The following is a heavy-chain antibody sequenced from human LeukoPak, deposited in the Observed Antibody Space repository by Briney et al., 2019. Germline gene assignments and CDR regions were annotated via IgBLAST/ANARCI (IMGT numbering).Heavy chain of an antibody. V-gene: IGHV3-21*01. D-gene: IGHD6-13*01. CDR1: GFTFSDCT. Sequence: GGSQRLSCAASGFTFSDCTINWVRQAPGKGLEWVSSISSSTSYIYYADSVKGRFTISRDNAKNSLYLQMNSLRAEDTAVYYCARDQRQWQQLASFDYWGQGTLVTVPS. CDR3: ARDQRQWQQLASFDY. J-gene: IGHJ4*02. CDR2: ISSSTSYI.